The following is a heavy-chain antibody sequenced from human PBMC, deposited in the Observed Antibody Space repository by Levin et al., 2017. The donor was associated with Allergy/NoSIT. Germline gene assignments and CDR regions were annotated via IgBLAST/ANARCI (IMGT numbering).Heavy chain of an antibody. V-gene: IGHV3-21*01. Sequence: ESLKISCAASGFTFSTYYINWVRQAPGKGLEWVASISSSGTYIYYADSVKGRFTISRDNAENSLSLQMNSLRADDTAIYYCARARASNYYYGLDVWGQGTTVTVSS. D-gene: IGHD3-3*02. CDR3: ARARASNYYYGLDV. J-gene: IGHJ6*02. CDR1: GFTFSTYY. CDR2: ISSSGTYI.